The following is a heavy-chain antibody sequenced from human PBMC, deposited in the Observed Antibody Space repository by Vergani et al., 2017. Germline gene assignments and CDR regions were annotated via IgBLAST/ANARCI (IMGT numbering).Heavy chain of an antibody. D-gene: IGHD1-14*01. CDR3: ARDLRLLYNRFDP. J-gene: IGHJ5*02. Sequence: QVQLVESGGGVVQPGRSLRLSCAASGFTFNQYGMHWVRQAPGKGLEWVAVTWDDGNNKQYADSVKCRITISRDNSKSTMYLQMNSLRDDDTGVYYCARDLRLLYNRFDPWGQGTLVTVSS. CDR2: TWDDGNNK. V-gene: IGHV3-33*01. CDR1: GFTFNQYG.